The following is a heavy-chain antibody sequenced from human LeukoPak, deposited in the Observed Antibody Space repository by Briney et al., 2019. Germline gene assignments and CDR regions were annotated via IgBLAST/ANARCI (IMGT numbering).Heavy chain of an antibody. CDR1: GFTFSSYS. CDR2: ISSSSSYI. D-gene: IGHD2-2*01. V-gene: IGHV3-21*01. J-gene: IGHJ6*03. Sequence: KPGGSLRLSCAASGFTFSSYSMNWVRQAPGKGLEWVSSISSSSSYIYYADSVKGRFTISRDNAKNSLYLQMNSLRAEDTAVYYCARATAMSRGYYYYYYMDVWGKGTTVTVSS. CDR3: ARATAMSRGYYYYYYMDV.